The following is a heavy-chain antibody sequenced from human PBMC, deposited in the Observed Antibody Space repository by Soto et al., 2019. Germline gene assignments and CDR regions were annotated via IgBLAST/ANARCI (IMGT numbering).Heavy chain of an antibody. J-gene: IGHJ5*02. CDR3: ARDVNGGFCGA. CDR2: ISSRNNDM. D-gene: IGHD2-21*01. Sequence: EVQLVESGGGLVKPGGSLRLSWAASGFTLSSYSRNWVRQAPGKGLEWVSTISSRNNDMYYVDSVKGRFTISRDNARNSVYLQMNSLRADDTAVYYCARDVNGGFCGAWGQGTLVTVSS. CDR1: GFTLSSYS. V-gene: IGHV3-21*01.